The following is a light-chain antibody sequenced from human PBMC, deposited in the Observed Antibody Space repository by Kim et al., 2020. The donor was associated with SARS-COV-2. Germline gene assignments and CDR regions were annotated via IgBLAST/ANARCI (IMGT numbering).Light chain of an antibody. V-gene: IGKV3-11*01. J-gene: IGKJ5*01. CDR3: QQRSNWPIT. Sequence: LSPGERAPLSCRASQSIGSYLAWYQQKSGQTPRLLIYDASNRATGIPARFSGGGSGTDFTLTISSLEPEDFAVYYCQQRSNWPITFGQGTRLEIK. CDR1: QSIGSY. CDR2: DAS.